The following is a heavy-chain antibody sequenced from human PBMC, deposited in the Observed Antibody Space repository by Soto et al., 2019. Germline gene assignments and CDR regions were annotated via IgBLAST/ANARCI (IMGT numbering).Heavy chain of an antibody. V-gene: IGHV5-51*01. J-gene: IGHJ3*02. D-gene: IGHD3-16*01. CDR1: GKTFINNW. CDR3: ARQGDMAATPADAFDI. CDR2: IYPGDSDA. Sequence: GESLKISCKNSGKTFINNWIAWVRQKPGKGLEWMGIIYPGDSDARYSPSFGGQVTISVDKSITTAYLQWNSLEASDTAMYFCARQGDMAATPADAFDIWGQGTMATVSS.